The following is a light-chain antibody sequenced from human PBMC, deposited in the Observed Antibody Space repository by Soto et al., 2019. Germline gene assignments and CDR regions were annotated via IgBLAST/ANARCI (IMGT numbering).Light chain of an antibody. CDR2: DAA. V-gene: IGKV3-15*01. CDR3: QQYINWPPGT. Sequence: EILMTQSPATLSLSPGERATLSCRASQIVSVNLAWYQQRPGQAPRLLIYDAATRATGIPARFSGSGSGTDFTLTISSLQSEDFAVYYCQQYINWPPGTFGQGTKVDIK. J-gene: IGKJ1*01. CDR1: QIVSVN.